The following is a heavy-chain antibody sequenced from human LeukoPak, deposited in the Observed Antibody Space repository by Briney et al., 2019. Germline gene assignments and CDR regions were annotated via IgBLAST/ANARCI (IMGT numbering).Heavy chain of an antibody. CDR1: GGSFTGYY. D-gene: IGHD1-14*01. CDR3: GRRPSPTGSRGYFQY. J-gene: IGHJ1*01. Sequence: PSETLSLTCAVYGGSFTGYYWRWMREPPGKGLEWIGELTHSGSTNSNSSLKRRVTMSGDAPKTQIPLRLSSVTAADTAVYYWGRRPSPTGSRGYFQYWGQGTLVIVSS. V-gene: IGHV4-34*01. CDR2: LTHSGST.